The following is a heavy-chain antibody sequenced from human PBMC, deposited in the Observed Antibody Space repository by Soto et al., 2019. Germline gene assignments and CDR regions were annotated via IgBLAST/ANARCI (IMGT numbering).Heavy chain of an antibody. Sequence: QLQLQESGPGLVKPSETLSLTCTVSGGSISSSSYYWGWIRQPPGKGLEWIGSIYYSGSTYYNPSLKSRVTISVDTSKNQFSLKLSSVTAADTAVYYCARRYYYDSSGYSRGGEIDYWGQGTLVTVSS. J-gene: IGHJ4*02. CDR1: GGSISSSSYY. CDR3: ARRYYYDSSGYSRGGEIDY. V-gene: IGHV4-39*01. CDR2: IYYSGST. D-gene: IGHD3-22*01.